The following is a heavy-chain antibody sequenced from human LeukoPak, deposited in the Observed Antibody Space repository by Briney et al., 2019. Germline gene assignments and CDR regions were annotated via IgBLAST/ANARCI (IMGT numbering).Heavy chain of an antibody. J-gene: IGHJ4*02. D-gene: IGHD1-26*01. V-gene: IGHV4-39*01. CDR3: ATREHHLLRTPGDY. CDR2: ISHTGTT. CDR1: GASITISDYY. Sequence: SETLSLTCTVSGASITISDYYWGWIRLPPGKGLEWIGTISHTGTTYYNPSLQSRVIISVAKSKNQFSLKLSSVTAADAAVYYCATREHHLLRTPGDYWGQGTLVTVSS.